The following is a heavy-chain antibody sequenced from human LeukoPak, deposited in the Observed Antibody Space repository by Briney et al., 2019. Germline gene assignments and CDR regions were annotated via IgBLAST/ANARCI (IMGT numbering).Heavy chain of an antibody. CDR3: ASSYGSGRFDP. J-gene: IGHJ5*02. D-gene: IGHD3-10*01. CDR2: INSAGSTT. V-gene: IGHV3-74*01. Sequence: PGGSLRLSCAASGFTFSSYWMHWVRQVPGKGLVWVSLINSAGSTTTYADSVKGRFAISRDNAKNTLYLQMNSLRAEDTAVYYCASSYGSGRFDPWGQGTLVTVTS. CDR1: GFTFSSYW.